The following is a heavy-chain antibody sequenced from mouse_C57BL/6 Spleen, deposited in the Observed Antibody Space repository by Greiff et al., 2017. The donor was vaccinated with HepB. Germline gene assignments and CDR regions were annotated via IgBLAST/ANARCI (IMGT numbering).Heavy chain of an antibody. J-gene: IGHJ4*01. CDR3: ARRGAYYSKGGYYAMDY. Sequence: VQLQQSGAELVKPGASVKMSCKASGYTFTSYWITWVKQRPGQGLEWIGDIYPGSGSTNYNEKFKSKATLTVDTSSSTAYMQLSSLTSEDSAVYYCARRGAYYSKGGYYAMDYWGQGTSVTVSS. CDR1: GYTFTSYW. V-gene: IGHV1-55*01. CDR2: IYPGSGST. D-gene: IGHD2-5*01.